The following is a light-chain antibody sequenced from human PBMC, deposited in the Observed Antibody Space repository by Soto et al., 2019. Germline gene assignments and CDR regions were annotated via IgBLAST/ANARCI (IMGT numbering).Light chain of an antibody. Sequence: DIVMTQSPDSLAVSMGERATINCKSSQSGFKGSHNKDCIAWYQQKPGQPPSLLLYCASTRESGVPDRFSGSGSGTDFTLTISSLQAEDVAIYYCQQFSSPPFFPFGQGTKVDIK. V-gene: IGKV4-1*01. CDR1: QSGFKGSHNKDC. J-gene: IGKJ2*01. CDR3: QQFSSPPFFP. CDR2: CAS.